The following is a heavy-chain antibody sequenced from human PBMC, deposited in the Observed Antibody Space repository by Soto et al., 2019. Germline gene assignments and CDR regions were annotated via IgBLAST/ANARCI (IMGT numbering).Heavy chain of an antibody. V-gene: IGHV1-3*01. CDR3: ARVKGIVVVTAITY. D-gene: IGHD2-21*02. CDR2: INAGNGNT. J-gene: IGHJ4*02. Sequence: ASVKVSCKASGYTFTSYAMHCVRQAPGQGLEWMGWINAGNGNTKYSQKFQGRVTITRDTSASTAYMELSSLRSEDTAVYYCARVKGIVVVTAITYWGQGTLVTVSS. CDR1: GYTFTSYA.